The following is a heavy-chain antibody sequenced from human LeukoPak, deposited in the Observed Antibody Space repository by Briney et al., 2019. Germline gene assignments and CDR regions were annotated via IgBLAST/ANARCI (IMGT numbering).Heavy chain of an antibody. V-gene: IGHV3-21*01. J-gene: IGHJ5*02. CDR2: ITSSSSYI. D-gene: IGHD6-19*01. CDR3: AREMLAAVAAQS. Sequence: GGSLRLSCAASGFTFASYNMNWVRQAPGKGLEWVSSITSSSSYIYYADSVKGRFTISRDNAKNSLYLQMNSLRAEDTAVYYCAREMLAAVAAQSWGQGTLVTVSS. CDR1: GFTFASYN.